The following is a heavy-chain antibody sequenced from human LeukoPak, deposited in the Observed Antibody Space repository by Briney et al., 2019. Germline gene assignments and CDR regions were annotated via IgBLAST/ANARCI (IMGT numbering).Heavy chain of an antibody. Sequence: GASVKVSCKASGYTFTSYGISWVRQAPGQGLEWMGWISAYNGNTNYAQKLQGRVTMTTDTSTSTAYMELRSLRSDDTAVYYCARVRGGHYTVTTGDYWGQGTLVTVSS. J-gene: IGHJ4*02. V-gene: IGHV1-18*01. CDR2: ISAYNGNT. D-gene: IGHD4-17*01. CDR3: ARVRGGHYTVTTGDY. CDR1: GYTFTSYG.